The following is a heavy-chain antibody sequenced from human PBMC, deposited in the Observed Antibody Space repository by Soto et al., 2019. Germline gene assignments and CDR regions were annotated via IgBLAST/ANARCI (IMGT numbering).Heavy chain of an antibody. CDR1: GYTFTSYG. CDR2: ISAYNGNT. CDR3: ARDRMPYCGGDCYCVY. D-gene: IGHD2-21*02. J-gene: IGHJ4*02. V-gene: IGHV1-18*01. Sequence: QVQLVQSGAEVKKPGASVKVSCKASGYTFTSYGISWVRQAPGQGLEWMGWISAYNGNTNYAQKLQGRVTMTTDTSTSTADMGLESLGSADTGVYYCARDRMPYCGGDCYCVYWGQGTLVTVSS.